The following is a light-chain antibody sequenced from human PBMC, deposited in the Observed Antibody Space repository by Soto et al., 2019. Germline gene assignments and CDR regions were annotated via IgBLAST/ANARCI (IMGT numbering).Light chain of an antibody. CDR1: QSVGTW. V-gene: IGKV1-39*01. CDR2: GAS. CDR3: QQSYSTQWT. J-gene: IGKJ1*01. Sequence: IDIAESRSTLSASGGGRVTITWRASQSVGTWVAWYQQKPGKAPKLLIYGASNLESGVPSRFSGSGSGTDFTLTISSLQPEDFATYYCQQSYSTQWTFGQGTKVDIK.